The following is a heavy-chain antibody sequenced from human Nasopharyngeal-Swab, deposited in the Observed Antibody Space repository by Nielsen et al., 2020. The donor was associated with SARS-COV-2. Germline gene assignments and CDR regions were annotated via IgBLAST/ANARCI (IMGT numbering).Heavy chain of an antibody. J-gene: IGHJ4*02. Sequence: WIRQPPGKGLEWIGSIYSSGSTYYNPSLKSRVTISVDTSKNQFSLKLSSVTAADTAVYYCARLLDYWGQGTLVTVSS. CDR2: IYSSGST. CDR3: ARLLDY. V-gene: IGHV4-39*01.